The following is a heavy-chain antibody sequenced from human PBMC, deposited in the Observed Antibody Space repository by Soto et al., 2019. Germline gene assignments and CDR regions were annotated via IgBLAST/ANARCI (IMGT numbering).Heavy chain of an antibody. CDR1: GGSISSGGYY. Sequence: PSETLSLTCTVSGGSISSGGYYWSWIRQHPGKGLEWIGYIYYSGSTYYNPSLKSRVTISVDTSKNQFSLKLSSVTAADTAVYYCARGRLWFEPNAPYYFDYWGQGTLVTVSS. V-gene: IGHV4-31*03. D-gene: IGHD3-10*01. CDR2: IYYSGST. CDR3: ARGRLWFEPNAPYYFDY. J-gene: IGHJ4*02.